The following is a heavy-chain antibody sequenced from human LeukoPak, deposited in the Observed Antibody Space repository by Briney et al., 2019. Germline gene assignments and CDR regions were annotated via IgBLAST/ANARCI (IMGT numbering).Heavy chain of an antibody. V-gene: IGHV3-48*03. Sequence: GGSLRLSCAASGFTFSSYEMNWVRQAPGKGLEWVSYISSSGSTIYYADSVKGRFTISRDNAKNSLCLQMNSLRAEDTAVYYCARDFYDILTGYTDAFDIWGQGTMVTVSS. D-gene: IGHD3-9*01. CDR1: GFTFSSYE. CDR3: ARDFYDILTGYTDAFDI. J-gene: IGHJ3*02. CDR2: ISSSGSTI.